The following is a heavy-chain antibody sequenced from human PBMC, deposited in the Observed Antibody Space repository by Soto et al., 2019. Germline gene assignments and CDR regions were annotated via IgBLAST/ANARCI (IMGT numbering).Heavy chain of an antibody. D-gene: IGHD4-17*01. CDR3: ARDHYGDYQGSNAFDI. V-gene: IGHV1-46*03. CDR2: INPSGGST. CDR1: GYTFTSYY. J-gene: IGHJ3*02. Sequence: QVQLVQSGAEVKKPGASVKVSCKASGYTFTSYYMHWVRQAPGQGLEWMGIINPSGGSTSYAQKFQGRVTMTRDTSTSTVYMELSSLRSEDTAVYYCARDHYGDYQGSNAFDIWGQGTMVTVSS.